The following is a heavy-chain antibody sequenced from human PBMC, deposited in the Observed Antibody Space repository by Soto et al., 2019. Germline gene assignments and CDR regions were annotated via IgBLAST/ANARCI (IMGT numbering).Heavy chain of an antibody. CDR1: GGSISSSSYY. J-gene: IGHJ4*02. CDR2: IYYSGST. CDR3: ASRSPHPRMTMVRGVTFDY. D-gene: IGHD3-10*01. V-gene: IGHV4-39*01. Sequence: QLLESGPGLVKPSETLSLTCTVSGGSISSSSYYWGWIRQPPGKGLEWIGSIYYSGSTYYNPSLKSRVTISVDTSKNQFPLKLSSVTAADTAVYYCASRSPHPRMTMVRGVTFDYWGQGPLVTVSS.